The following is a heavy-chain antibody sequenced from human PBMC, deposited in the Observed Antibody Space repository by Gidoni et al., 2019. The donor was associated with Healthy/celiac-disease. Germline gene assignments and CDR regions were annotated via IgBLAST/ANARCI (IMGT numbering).Heavy chain of an antibody. V-gene: IGHV4-39*01. CDR3: ARRYGDYGSWFDP. Sequence: QLQLQESGPGLVKPSETLSLTCTVSGGSISSSSYYWGWIRQPPGKGLEWIGSIYYSGSTYYNPSLKSRVTISVDTSKNQFSLKLSSVTAADTAVYYCARRYGDYGSWFDPWGQGTLVTVSS. D-gene: IGHD4-17*01. J-gene: IGHJ5*02. CDR1: GGSISSSSYY. CDR2: IYYSGST.